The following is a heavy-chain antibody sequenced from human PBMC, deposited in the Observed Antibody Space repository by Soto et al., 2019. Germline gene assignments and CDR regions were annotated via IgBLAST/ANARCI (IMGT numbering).Heavy chain of an antibody. CDR3: ARRYGSAFDF. Sequence: SETLSLTCTVSGGSISRYYWSWIRQPPGKGLEWIGYLYNAGSTIYNPPLKSRVTISVDTSKNQFSLKLTSVTAADTAVYYCARRYGSAFDFWGQGTMVTVSS. CDR1: GGSISRYY. D-gene: IGHD3-10*01. J-gene: IGHJ3*01. CDR2: LYNAGST. V-gene: IGHV4-59*01.